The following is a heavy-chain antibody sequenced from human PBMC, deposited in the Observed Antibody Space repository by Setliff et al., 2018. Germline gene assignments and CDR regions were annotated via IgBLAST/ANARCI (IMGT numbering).Heavy chain of an antibody. D-gene: IGHD2-15*01. J-gene: IGHJ4*02. CDR2: INHSGST. Sequence: PSETLSLTCAVYGGSFSGYYWSWIRQPPGKGLEWIGEINHSGSTNYNPSLKSRVTISVDTSKNQFSLKLSSVTAADTAVYYCARQGTYCDGGGGSCFPPNYWGQGTLVTVSS. CDR3: ARQGTYCDGGGGSCFPPNY. CDR1: GGSFSGYY. V-gene: IGHV4-34*01.